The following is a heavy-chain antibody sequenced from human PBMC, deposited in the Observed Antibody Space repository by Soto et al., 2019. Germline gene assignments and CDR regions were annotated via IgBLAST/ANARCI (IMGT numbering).Heavy chain of an antibody. D-gene: IGHD3-3*01. CDR2: FIPIFGTA. CDR3: ARVENPNRITIFGISPPHWYGRDV. Sequence: SVKVSCKASGGTFSSYAISWVRQAPGQGLEWMGGFIPIFGTANYAQKFQGRVTITADKSTSTAYMELSSLRSEDTAVYYCARVENPNRITIFGISPPHWYGRDVWVQGTTVTVSS. J-gene: IGHJ6*02. V-gene: IGHV1-69*06. CDR1: GGTFSSYA.